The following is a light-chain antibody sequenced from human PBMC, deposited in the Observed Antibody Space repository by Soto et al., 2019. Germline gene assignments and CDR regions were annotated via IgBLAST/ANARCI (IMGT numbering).Light chain of an antibody. V-gene: IGKV3-20*01. J-gene: IGKJ4*01. CDR3: QQYDSSPLT. Sequence: EIVLTQSPGTLSLPPGERATLSCRASQSVSSSYLAWYQQKPGQAPRLLIYGASSRATGIPDRFSGSGSGTDFTLTISRLEPEDFAVYYCQQYDSSPLTFGGGTQVEIK. CDR1: QSVSSSY. CDR2: GAS.